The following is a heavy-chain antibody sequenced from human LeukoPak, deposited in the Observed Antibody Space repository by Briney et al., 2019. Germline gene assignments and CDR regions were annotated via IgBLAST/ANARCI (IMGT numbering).Heavy chain of an antibody. J-gene: IGHJ4*02. CDR1: GFTFSDYY. CDR3: PRAAYEILTGKNPSVFDY. CDR2: ISSSSSYT. D-gene: IGHD3-9*01. Sequence: GGSLRLSCAASGFTFSDYYMSWIRQAPGKGLDWVSYISSSSSYTNYADSVKGQFTISRDNAKNSLYLQMNSLRAEDTVVYYYPRAAYEILTGKNPSVFDYWGQGTLVTVSS. V-gene: IGHV3-11*06.